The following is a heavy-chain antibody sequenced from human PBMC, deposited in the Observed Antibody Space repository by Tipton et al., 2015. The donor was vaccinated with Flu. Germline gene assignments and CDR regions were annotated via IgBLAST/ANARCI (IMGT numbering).Heavy chain of an antibody. CDR2: IYSGGST. CDR3: ARASGYYYESSGYDY. V-gene: IGHV3-66*02. CDR1: GITLSTFA. J-gene: IGHJ4*02. Sequence: SLRLSCATSGITLSTFAMSWVRQAPGKGLEWVSDIYSGGSTYYADSVKGRFTISRDNSKNTLYLQMNSLRAEDTAVYYCARASGYYYESSGYDYWGQGTLVTVSS. D-gene: IGHD3-22*01.